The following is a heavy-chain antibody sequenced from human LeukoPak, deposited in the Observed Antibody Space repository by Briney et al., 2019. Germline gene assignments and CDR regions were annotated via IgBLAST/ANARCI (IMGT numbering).Heavy chain of an antibody. CDR2: INPVGGGT. CDR3: ASKVGSSDFDY. D-gene: IGHD2-2*03. J-gene: IGHJ4*02. Sequence: ASVKVSCKASGYTFTDHYMHWVRQAPGQGLEWMGIINPVGGGTTYAQHFQGRVTMTRDTSTSTVYMELRSLRSEDTAVYYCASKVGSSDFDYWGQGTLVTVSS. CDR1: GYTFTDHY. V-gene: IGHV1-46*01.